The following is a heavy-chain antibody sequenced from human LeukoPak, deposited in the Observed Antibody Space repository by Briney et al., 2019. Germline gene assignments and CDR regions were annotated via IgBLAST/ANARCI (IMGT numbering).Heavy chain of an antibody. CDR3: AKDGQYYYDSSGPFDY. Sequence: GGSLRLSCAASGFTFSSYWMSWVRQAPGKGLEWVSGISWKSGSIGYADSVKGRFTISRDNAKNSLYLQMNSLRAADTALYYCAKDGQYYYDSSGPFDYWGQGTLVTVSS. V-gene: IGHV3-9*01. CDR1: GFTFSSYW. J-gene: IGHJ4*02. D-gene: IGHD3-22*01. CDR2: ISWKSGSI.